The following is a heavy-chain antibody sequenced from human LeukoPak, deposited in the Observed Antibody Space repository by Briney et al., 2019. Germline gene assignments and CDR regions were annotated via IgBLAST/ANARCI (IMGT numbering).Heavy chain of an antibody. D-gene: IGHD3-22*01. V-gene: IGHV4-4*02. Sequence: PSETLSLTCAVYGGSISSTNWWSWVRQPPGKGLEWIGEIYHSGSTNYNPSLKSRVTISVDKSKNQFSLKLSSVTAADTAVYYCARTSYYYDSSGYSSDHWGQGTLVTVSS. CDR2: IYHSGST. CDR3: ARTSYYYDSSGYSSDH. J-gene: IGHJ4*02. CDR1: GGSISSTNW.